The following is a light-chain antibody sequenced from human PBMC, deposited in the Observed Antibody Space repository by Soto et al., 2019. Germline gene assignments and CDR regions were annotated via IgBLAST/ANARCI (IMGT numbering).Light chain of an antibody. V-gene: IGKV1-5*01. J-gene: IGKJ4*01. CDR3: QQLRSYPST. CDR1: QSISSR. Sequence: DIQMTQSPSTLSAFAGDRVTITCRASQSISSRLAWYQQKPGKAPTLLIYAASTLQSGVPSRFSGSGFGTDFTLTISSLQAEDFASYYCQQLRSYPSTFGGGTKVDIK. CDR2: AAS.